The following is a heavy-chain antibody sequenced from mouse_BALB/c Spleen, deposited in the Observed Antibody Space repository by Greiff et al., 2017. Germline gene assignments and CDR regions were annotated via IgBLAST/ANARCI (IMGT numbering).Heavy chain of an antibody. CDR3: ARSPWDVGFAY. Sequence: VQLQQSGAELAKPGASVKMSCKASGYTFTSYWMHWVKQRPGQGLEWIGYINPSTGYTEYNQKFKDKATLTADKSSSTAYMQLSSLTSEDSAVYYCARSPWDVGFAYWGQGTLVTVSA. CDR1: GYTFTSYW. CDR2: INPSTGYT. D-gene: IGHD4-1*01. V-gene: IGHV1-7*01. J-gene: IGHJ3*01.